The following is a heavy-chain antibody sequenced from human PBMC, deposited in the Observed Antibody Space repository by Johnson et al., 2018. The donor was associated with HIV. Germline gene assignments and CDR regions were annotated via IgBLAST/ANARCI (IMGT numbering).Heavy chain of an antibody. CDR1: GFTFSNYA. J-gene: IGHJ3*02. CDR3: AKWGTITGTTGVFDI. CDR2: IWYDGSNN. V-gene: IGHV3-33*06. D-gene: IGHD1-7*01. Sequence: QMQLVESGGGVVQPGRSLRLSCAASGFTFSNYAMHWVRQAPGKGLEWVAVIWYDGSNNYYADSVKGRFTISKDNSRNTLYLQMNSLRAEDTAVYYCAKWGTITGTTGVFDIWGQGTMVTVSS.